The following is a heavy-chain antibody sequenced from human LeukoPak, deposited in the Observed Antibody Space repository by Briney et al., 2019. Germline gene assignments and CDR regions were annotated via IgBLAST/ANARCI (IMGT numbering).Heavy chain of an antibody. CDR2: IYYSGST. CDR3: ARSLYRYGADASDI. V-gene: IGHV4-59*01. D-gene: IGHD5-18*01. CDR1: GDSISSYY. Sequence: SETLSLTCTVSGDSISSYYWSWIRQPPGKGLEWIGYIYYSGSTNYNPSLESRLTISVASSKNQFSLKLSSVTAADTAVYYCARSLYRYGADASDIWGQGTMVTVSS. J-gene: IGHJ3*02.